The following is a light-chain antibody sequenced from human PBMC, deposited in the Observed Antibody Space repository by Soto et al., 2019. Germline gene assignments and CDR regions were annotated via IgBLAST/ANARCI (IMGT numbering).Light chain of an antibody. J-gene: IGLJ3*02. CDR3: AAWDASLNAWV. CDR2: NNN. V-gene: IGLV1-44*01. CDR1: SSNIGSNS. Sequence: QSVLTQPPSESGTPGQRVTISCSGSSSNIGSNSVTWFQQLPGTAPNLLSSNNNQRPSGVPDRFSGSKSGTSASLAINGLQSEDEADYFCAAWDASLNAWVFGGGTKLTVL.